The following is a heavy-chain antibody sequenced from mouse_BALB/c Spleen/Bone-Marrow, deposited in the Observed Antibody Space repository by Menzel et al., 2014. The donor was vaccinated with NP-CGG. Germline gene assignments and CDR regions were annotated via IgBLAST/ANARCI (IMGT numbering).Heavy chain of an antibody. CDR1: GFDFSRYW. CDR2: INPDSSTI. D-gene: IGHD2-4*01. J-gene: IGHJ4*01. Sequence: EVQLQQSGGGLVQPGGSLKLSCAASGFDFSRYWMSWVRQAPGKGLEWIGEINPDSSTINYTPSLKDKFIISRDNAKNTLYLQMGKVRSEDTALYYCASYDYDDVSYAMDYWGQGTSVTVSS. CDR3: ASYDYDDVSYAMDY. V-gene: IGHV4-1*02.